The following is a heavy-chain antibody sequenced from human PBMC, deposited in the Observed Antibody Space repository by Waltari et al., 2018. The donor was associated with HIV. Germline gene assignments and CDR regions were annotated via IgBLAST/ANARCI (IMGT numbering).Heavy chain of an antibody. V-gene: IGHV3-23*01. Sequence: EIQLLESGGGSLQPGESLRLSCVGSGFSFKRHALSWGRQAPGKGLEWVGAISGGSAATFYADAVRGRFTISRDNSKDTLFLQLNSLGPEDTATYFCATSWGYCGSGRCYYPFEYWGQGTLVTVSS. D-gene: IGHD2-2*01. J-gene: IGHJ4*02. CDR2: ISGGSAAT. CDR1: GFSFKRHA. CDR3: ATSWGYCGSGRCYYPFEY.